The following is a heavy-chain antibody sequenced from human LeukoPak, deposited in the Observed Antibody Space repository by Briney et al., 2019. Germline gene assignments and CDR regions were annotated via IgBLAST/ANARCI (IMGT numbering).Heavy chain of an antibody. CDR1: GFTFKNYG. J-gene: IGHJ4*02. CDR3: AKAHSYGYSRFDY. Sequence: PGGSLRLSCAASGFTFKNYGMTWVRRAPGKGLEWVSAISGSGGSTYYADSVKGRFTISRDNSKNTLYLQMNSLRAEDTAVYYCAKAHSYGYSRFDYWGQGTLVTVSS. V-gene: IGHV3-23*01. D-gene: IGHD4-17*01. CDR2: ISGSGGST.